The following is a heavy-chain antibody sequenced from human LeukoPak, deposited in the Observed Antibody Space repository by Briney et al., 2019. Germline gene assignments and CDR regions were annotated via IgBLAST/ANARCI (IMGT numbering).Heavy chain of an antibody. Sequence: PGGSLRLSCAASGFTFSSYWMSWVRQAPGKGLEWVANIKQDGSEKYYVDSVKGPFTISTDNAKNSMYLQMNSLRAEDTAVYYCARGRVYGGNPGGYWGQGTLVTVSS. V-gene: IGHV3-7*01. CDR3: ARGRVYGGNPGGY. D-gene: IGHD4-23*01. CDR1: GFTFSSYW. J-gene: IGHJ4*02. CDR2: IKQDGSEK.